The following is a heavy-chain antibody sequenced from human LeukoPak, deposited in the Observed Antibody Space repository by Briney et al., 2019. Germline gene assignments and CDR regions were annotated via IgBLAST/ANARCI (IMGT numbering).Heavy chain of an antibody. CDR2: IIPIFGTA. CDR1: GGTFSSYA. CDR3: ARHFPHDSSGYYYNALDY. Sequence: GASVKVSFKASGGTFSSYAISWVRRAPGQGLEWMGGIIPIFGTANYAQKFQGRVTITADESTSTAYMELSSLRSEDTAVYYCARHFPHDSSGYYYNALDYWGQGTLVTVSS. D-gene: IGHD3-22*01. J-gene: IGHJ4*02. V-gene: IGHV1-69*13.